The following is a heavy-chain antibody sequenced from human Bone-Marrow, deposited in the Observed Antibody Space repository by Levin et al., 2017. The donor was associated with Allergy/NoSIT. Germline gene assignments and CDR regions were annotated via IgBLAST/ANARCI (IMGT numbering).Heavy chain of an antibody. CDR2: ISGSGTIT. D-gene: IGHD6-19*01. J-gene: IGHJ4*02. V-gene: IGHV3-23*01. Sequence: RGESLKISCAASGFTFSSYAMSWVRQAPGKGLEWVSSISGSGTITHYAESVKGRFTISRDISKNMLHLQMNSLRAEDTAIYFCAKEGLAVAGYYFDSWGQGPLVTVSS. CDR3: AKEGLAVAGYYFDS. CDR1: GFTFSSYA.